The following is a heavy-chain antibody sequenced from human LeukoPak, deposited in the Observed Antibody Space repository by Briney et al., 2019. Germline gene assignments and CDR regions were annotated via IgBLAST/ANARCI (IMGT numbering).Heavy chain of an antibody. D-gene: IGHD3-16*01. J-gene: IGHJ4*02. CDR3: ARVGDRSSGTHFDY. CDR1: GGSFSGYY. V-gene: IGHV4-34*01. Sequence: SETLSLTCSVYGGSFSGYYWSWIRQPPGKGLEWIGEINHRGSTNYNPSLNSRVTISVDTSKNQFSLKLSSLTAADTAVYYCARVGDRSSGTHFDYWGQGTLVNVSS. CDR2: INHRGST.